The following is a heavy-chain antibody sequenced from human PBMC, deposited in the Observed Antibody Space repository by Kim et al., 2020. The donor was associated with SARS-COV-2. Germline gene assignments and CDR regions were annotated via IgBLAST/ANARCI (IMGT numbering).Heavy chain of an antibody. D-gene: IGHD3-22*01. CDR3: LVVPTGY. Sequence: DGGTTDYAAPVKGRFTISRDDSKNTLYLQMNSLKTEDTAVYYCLVVPTGYWGQGTLVTVSS. J-gene: IGHJ4*02. V-gene: IGHV3-15*01. CDR2: DGGTT.